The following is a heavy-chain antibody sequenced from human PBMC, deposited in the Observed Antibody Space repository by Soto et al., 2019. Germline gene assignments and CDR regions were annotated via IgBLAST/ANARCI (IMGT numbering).Heavy chain of an antibody. J-gene: IGHJ4*02. V-gene: IGHV4-4*02. CDR2: IYHSGST. CDR1: GGSISSSNW. CDR3: SLSGWYEFESSGTFDY. D-gene: IGHD6-19*01. Sequence: PSETLSLTCAVSGGSISSSNWWSWVRQPPGKGLEWIGEIYHSGSTNYNPSLKSRVTISVDKSKNQFSLKLSSVTAADTAVYYCSLSGWYEFESSGTFDYWGQGTLVTVSS.